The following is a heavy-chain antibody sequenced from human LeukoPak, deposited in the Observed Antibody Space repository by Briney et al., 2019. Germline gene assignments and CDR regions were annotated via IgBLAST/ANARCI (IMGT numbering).Heavy chain of an antibody. Sequence: GGSLRLSCAASCFTVSSNYIGSGRQAPGKGLEWVSVIYSGRSTYYTDSVKGRFNISRDNSKNTVYLQINSLRAEDTAVYYCARVYSGYDHFDYWGQGTLVTVSS. D-gene: IGHD5-12*01. J-gene: IGHJ4*02. CDR2: IYSGRST. CDR1: CFTVSSNY. V-gene: IGHV3-53*01. CDR3: ARVYSGYDHFDY.